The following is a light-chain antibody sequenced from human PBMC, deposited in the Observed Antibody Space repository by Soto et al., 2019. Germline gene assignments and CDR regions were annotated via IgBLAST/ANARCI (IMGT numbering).Light chain of an antibody. CDR1: SSNIGSNA. Sequence: QSVVTQPPSASGTPGQRVTISCSGSSSNIGSNAVNWYQQLPGTAPKLLIYNDHQRPSGVPDRFSGSKSGTSASLAISGLQSEDEADYYCAAWDDSLKGVVFGGGTQLTVL. V-gene: IGLV1-44*01. CDR2: NDH. J-gene: IGLJ2*01. CDR3: AAWDDSLKGVV.